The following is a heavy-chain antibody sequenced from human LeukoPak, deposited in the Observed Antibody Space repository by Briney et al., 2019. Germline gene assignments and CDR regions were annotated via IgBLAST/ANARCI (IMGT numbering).Heavy chain of an antibody. CDR3: AKDWHTDAFDI. J-gene: IGHJ3*02. CDR1: GFTFSSYG. CDR2: IRYDESNK. Sequence: GGSLRLSCAASGFTFSSYGMHWVRQAPGKGLEWVAFIRYDESNKYYADSVKGRFTISRDNSKNPLYLQMNSLRAEDTAVYYCAKDWHTDAFDIWGQGTMVTVSS. V-gene: IGHV3-30*02.